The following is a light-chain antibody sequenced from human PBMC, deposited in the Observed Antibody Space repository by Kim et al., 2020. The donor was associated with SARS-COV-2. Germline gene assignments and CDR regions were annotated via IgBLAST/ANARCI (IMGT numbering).Light chain of an antibody. CDR2: KAS. CDR3: QQYNAYPLT. J-gene: IGKJ4*01. CDR1: ESVITW. V-gene: IGKV1-5*03. Sequence: DIHMTQSPSTLSASVGDSVTISCRASESVITWLAWYQQKPGTAPKLLIYKASTLETDVPSRFSGSGSGTEFHLTISSLQPDDFATYYCQQYNAYPLTFGVGTKVDIK.